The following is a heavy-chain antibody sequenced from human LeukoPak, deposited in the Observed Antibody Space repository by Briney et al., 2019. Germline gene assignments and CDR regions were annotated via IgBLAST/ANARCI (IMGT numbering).Heavy chain of an antibody. CDR1: GFIFSDYN. CDR2: ISSGSSTK. V-gene: IGHV3-48*02. Sequence: GGSLRLSCAASGFIFSDYNMNWVRQAPGKGLEWVSYISSGSSTKYYADSVRGRFTISRDNAKNSLYLQVNSLTDEDTAVYYCARGWFDPWGQGTLVTVSS. CDR3: ARGWFDP. J-gene: IGHJ5*02.